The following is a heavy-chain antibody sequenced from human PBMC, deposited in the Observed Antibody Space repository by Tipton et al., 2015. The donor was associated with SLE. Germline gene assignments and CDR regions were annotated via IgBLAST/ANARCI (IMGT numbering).Heavy chain of an antibody. V-gene: IGHV4-34*01. CDR2: INHSGST. CDR1: GGSFSSYY. CDR3: ARGTYARYFDY. Sequence: TLSLTCGVYGGSFSSYYWTWIRQPPGKGLEWIGEINHSGSTYYNPSLKSRVIISVDTSKNQFSLKLSSVTAADTAVYYCARGTYARYFDYWGQGSLVTVSS. D-gene: IGHD1-14*01. J-gene: IGHJ4*02.